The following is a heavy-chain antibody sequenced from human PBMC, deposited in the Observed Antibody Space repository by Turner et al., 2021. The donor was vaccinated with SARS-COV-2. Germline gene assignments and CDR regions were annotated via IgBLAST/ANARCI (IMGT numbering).Heavy chain of an antibody. CDR2: IYYSGST. D-gene: IGHD2-21*02. J-gene: IGHJ1*01. CDR3: ARDGGDPPRYFQH. V-gene: IGHV4-39*02. CDR1: GGSISSSSYY. Sequence: QLPLPESGPGLVKPSETLSLTCTVSGGSISSSSYYWGWIRPPPGKGLAWIGSIYYSGSTYYNPSLKSRVTISVDTSKNQFSLKLSSVTAADTAVYYCARDGGDPPRYFQHWGQGTLVTVSS.